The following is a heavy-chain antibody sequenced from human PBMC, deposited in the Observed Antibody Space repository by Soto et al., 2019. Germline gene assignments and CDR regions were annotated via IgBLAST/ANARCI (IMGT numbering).Heavy chain of an antibody. D-gene: IGHD2-2*01. Sequence: EVQLLESGGGLVQPGGSLRLSCAASGFTFSTCAMSWVRQAPGKGLEWVSALSASGGTTYYADSVKGRFTISRVNSKRTLYLLMNSLRAEYTAVYSCAKPISSVTICYYYYYGMDVWGQGTTVTVSS. J-gene: IGHJ6*02. V-gene: IGHV3-23*01. CDR1: GFTFSTCA. CDR2: LSASGGTT. CDR3: AKPISSVTICYYYYYGMDV.